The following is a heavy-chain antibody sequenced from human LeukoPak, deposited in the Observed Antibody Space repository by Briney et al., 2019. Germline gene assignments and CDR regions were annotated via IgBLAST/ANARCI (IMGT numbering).Heavy chain of an antibody. V-gene: IGHV4-34*01. CDR1: GGSFSGYY. J-gene: IGHJ6*03. D-gene: IGHD2-2*01. CDR2: INHSGST. CDR3: ARPVDGYCSSTSCPYYYYYYMDV. Sequence: SETLSLTCAVYGGSFSGYYWSWIRQPPGKALEWIGEINHSGSTNYNPSLKSRVTISVDTSKNQFFLKLSSVTAADTAVYYCARPVDGYCSSTSCPYYYYYYMDVWGKGTTVTVSS.